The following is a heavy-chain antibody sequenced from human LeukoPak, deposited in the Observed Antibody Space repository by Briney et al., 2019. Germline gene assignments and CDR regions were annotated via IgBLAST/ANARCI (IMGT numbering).Heavy chain of an antibody. D-gene: IGHD2-21*01. CDR3: ARVWQDYSGVDY. J-gene: IGHJ4*02. CDR1: GFTFSSYS. CDR2: ISSGGSYI. Sequence: PGGSLRLSCAASGFTFSSYSMNWVRQAPGKGLEWVSSISSGGSYIYYADSVKGRFTISRDNARSSLYLQMNSLRDEDTAVYYCARVWQDYSGVDYWGQGTLVTVSS. V-gene: IGHV3-21*01.